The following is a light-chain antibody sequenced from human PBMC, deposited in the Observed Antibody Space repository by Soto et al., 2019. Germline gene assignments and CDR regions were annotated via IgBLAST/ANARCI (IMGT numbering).Light chain of an antibody. CDR1: SSDIGAYDF. Sequence: QSVLTQPRSVSGSPGQSVTISCTGTSSDIGAYDFVSWHQHHPGKAPKVIIYDVTKRPSGVPDRFSGSKSGNTASLTISGLKAEDEADYHCCSYTGSYSLVFGGGTKLTVL. CDR3: CSYTGSYSLV. V-gene: IGLV2-11*01. J-gene: IGLJ2*01. CDR2: DVT.